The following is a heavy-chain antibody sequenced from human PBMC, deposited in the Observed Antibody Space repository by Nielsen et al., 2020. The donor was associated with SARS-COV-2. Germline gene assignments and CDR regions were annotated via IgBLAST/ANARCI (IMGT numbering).Heavy chain of an antibody. J-gene: IGHJ6*02. V-gene: IGHV3-53*01. Sequence: GGSLRLSCAASGFTVSSNYMSWVRQAPGKGLEWVSVIYSGGSTYYADSVKGRFTISRDNSKNTLYLQMNSLRAEDTAVYYCATTVTTKGRGSDYYYYGMDVWGQRTTVTVSS. D-gene: IGHD4-11*01. CDR3: ATTVTTKGRGSDYYYYGMDV. CDR2: IYSGGST. CDR1: GFTVSSNY.